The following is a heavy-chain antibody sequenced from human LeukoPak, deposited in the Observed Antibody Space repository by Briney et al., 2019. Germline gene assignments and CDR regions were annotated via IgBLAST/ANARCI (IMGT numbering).Heavy chain of an antibody. V-gene: IGHV1-69*05. Sequence: GSSVKVSCKASGGTFSSYAISWVRQAPGQGLEWMGGIIPIFGTANYAQKFQGRVTITTDESTSTAYMELSSLRSEDTAVYYCARVVGYCSSTSCYTDPRGFDYYMDVWGKGTTVTVSS. J-gene: IGHJ6*03. CDR2: IIPIFGTA. CDR1: GGTFSSYA. CDR3: ARVVGYCSSTSCYTDPRGFDYYMDV. D-gene: IGHD2-2*02.